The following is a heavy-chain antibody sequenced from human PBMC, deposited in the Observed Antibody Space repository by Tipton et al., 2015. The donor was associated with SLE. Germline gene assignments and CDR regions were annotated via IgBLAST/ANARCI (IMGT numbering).Heavy chain of an antibody. V-gene: IGHV4-30-2*01. D-gene: IGHD2-21*01. CDR2: IYHSGSS. Sequence: TLSLTCAVSGGSISSGGYSSGWIRQPPGKGLEWLGYIYHSGSSYSNPSLKSRVTISEDRSKNQFSLKLSSVTAADTAVYYFASVAYCGGDCSVHGMDVWGQGTTVTVSS. CDR1: GGSISSGGYS. J-gene: IGHJ6*02. CDR3: ASVAYCGGDCSVHGMDV.